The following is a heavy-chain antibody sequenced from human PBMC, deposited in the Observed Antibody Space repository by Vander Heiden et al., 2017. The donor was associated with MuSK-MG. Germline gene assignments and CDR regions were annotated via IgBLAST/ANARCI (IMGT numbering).Heavy chain of an antibody. V-gene: IGHV3-21*01. CDR3: ARRAAAGLYFDY. J-gene: IGHJ4*02. CDR2: ISSSSSYI. Sequence: EVQLVESGGGLVKPGGALRLSCAASGLPFSSYSMNWVRQAPGKGLEWVSSISSSSSYIYYADSVKGRFTISRDNAKNSLYLQMKSMRAEDTAVYYCARRAAAGLYFDYWGQGTLVTVSS. D-gene: IGHD6-13*01. CDR1: GLPFSSYS.